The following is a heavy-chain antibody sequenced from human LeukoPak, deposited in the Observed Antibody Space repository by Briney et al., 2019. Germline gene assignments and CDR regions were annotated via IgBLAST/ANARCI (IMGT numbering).Heavy chain of an antibody. CDR2: IYYSGSSGST. V-gene: IGHV4-59*08. Sequence: SETLSLTCTVSGGSFSSYYWGWIRQPPGKGLEWIGYIYYSGSSGSTNYNPSLKSRVTISVDTSKNQFSLNLSSVTAADTAVYYCARGGTMTTVPLWGQGTLVTVSS. D-gene: IGHD4-17*01. CDR3: ARGGTMTTVPL. CDR1: GGSFSSYY. J-gene: IGHJ4*02.